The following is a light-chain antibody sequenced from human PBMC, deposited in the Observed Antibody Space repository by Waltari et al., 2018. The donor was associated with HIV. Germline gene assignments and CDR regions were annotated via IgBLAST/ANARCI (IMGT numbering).Light chain of an antibody. J-gene: IGLJ3*02. CDR3: QTWGTGMV. CDR2: LNSDGRH. Sequence: QLVLTQSPSASASLGASVKLTCTLSSGHSNYAIALHQQQPEQGPRYLMKLNSDGRHYKGDGIPDRFSGSSSWAERYLTISSLQSEDEADYYCQTWGTGMVFGGGTKLTVL. V-gene: IGLV4-69*01. CDR1: SGHSNYA.